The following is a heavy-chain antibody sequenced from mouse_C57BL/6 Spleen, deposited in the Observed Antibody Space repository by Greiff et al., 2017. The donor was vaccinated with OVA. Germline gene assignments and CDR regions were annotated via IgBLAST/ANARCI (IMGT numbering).Heavy chain of an antibody. J-gene: IGHJ2*01. CDR3: ARAPYYYGSSYED. CDR1: GYAFSSSW. Sequence: VQRVESGPELVKPGASVKISCKASGYAFSSSWMNWVKQRPGKGLEWIGRIYPGDGDTNYNGKFKGKATLTADKSSSTAYMQLSSLTSEDSAVYFCARAPYYYGSSYEDWGQGTTLTVSS. CDR2: IYPGDGDT. V-gene: IGHV1-82*01. D-gene: IGHD1-1*01.